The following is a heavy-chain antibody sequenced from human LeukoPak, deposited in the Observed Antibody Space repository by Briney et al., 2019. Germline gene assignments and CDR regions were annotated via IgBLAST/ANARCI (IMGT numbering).Heavy chain of an antibody. J-gene: IGHJ3*02. CDR3: AKPTVTTRGAFDI. CDR2: ISYDGGNK. Sequence: GGSLRLSCAASGFVFSSYGMHWVRQAPGKGLEWVAVISYDGGNKYYADSVKGRFTISRDNSKNTLYLQMNSLRAEDTAVYYCAKPTVTTRGAFDIWGQGTMVTVSS. D-gene: IGHD4-17*01. CDR1: GFVFSSYG. V-gene: IGHV3-30*18.